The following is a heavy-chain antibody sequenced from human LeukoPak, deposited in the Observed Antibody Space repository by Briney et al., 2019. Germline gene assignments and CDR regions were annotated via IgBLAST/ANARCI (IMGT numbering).Heavy chain of an antibody. J-gene: IGHJ4*02. CDR1: GGSISSYY. CDR3: ASFRKGNFDY. Sequence: PSETLSLTCTVSGGSISSYYWSWIRQPPGKGLEWIGYIYYSGSTNYNLSLKSRVTISVDTSKNQFSLKLSSVTAADTAVYYCASFRKGNFDYWGQGTLVTVSS. CDR2: IYYSGST. V-gene: IGHV4-59*01.